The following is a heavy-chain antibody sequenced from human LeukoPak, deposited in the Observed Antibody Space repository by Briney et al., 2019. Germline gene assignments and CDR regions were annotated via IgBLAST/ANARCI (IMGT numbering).Heavy chain of an antibody. CDR3: ARVCDSSSWPHYCYYYMDV. CDR2: IYYSGST. Sequence: SETLSLTCTVSGGSISSYYWSWIRQPPGKGLEWIGYIYYSGSTNYNPSLKSRVTISVDTSKNQFSLKLSSVTAADTAVYYCARVCDSSSWPHYCYYYMDVWGKGTTVTVSS. V-gene: IGHV4-59*01. J-gene: IGHJ6*03. CDR1: GGSISSYY. D-gene: IGHD6-13*01.